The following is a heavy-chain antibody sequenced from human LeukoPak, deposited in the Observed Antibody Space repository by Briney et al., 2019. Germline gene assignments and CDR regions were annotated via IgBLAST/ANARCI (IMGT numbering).Heavy chain of an antibody. CDR3: ARDRAVVVPAAIEFDP. CDR2: INPNSGGT. J-gene: IGHJ5*02. D-gene: IGHD2-2*01. Sequence: ASVKVSCKASGYTFTSYGISWVRQAPGQGLEWMGWINPNSGGTNYAQKFQGRVTMTRDTSISTAYMELSRLRSDDTAVYYCARDRAVVVPAAIEFDPWGQGTPGHRLL. V-gene: IGHV1-2*02. CDR1: GYTFTSYG.